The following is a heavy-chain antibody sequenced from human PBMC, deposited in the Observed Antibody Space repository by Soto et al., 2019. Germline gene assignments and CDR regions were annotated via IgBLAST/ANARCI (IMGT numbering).Heavy chain of an antibody. Sequence: SSETLSLTCTVSGDSFSSGDYYWSWIRQPPGKGLEWIGYIYYSGSTYYNPSLKSRVTISVDTSKNQFSLKLSSVTAADTAVYFWAGPPTGDHDVFDLGGQGIMVTVPS. D-gene: IGHD3-16*01. J-gene: IGHJ3*01. CDR3: AGPPTGDHDVFDL. CDR2: IYYSGST. CDR1: GDSFSSGDYY. V-gene: IGHV4-30-4*01.